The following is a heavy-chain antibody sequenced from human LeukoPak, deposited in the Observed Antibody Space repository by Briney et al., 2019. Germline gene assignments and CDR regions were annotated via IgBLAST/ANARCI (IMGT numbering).Heavy chain of an antibody. D-gene: IGHD3-22*01. J-gene: IGHJ3*02. Sequence: ASVKVSCKASGGTFSSYAISWVRQAPGQGLEWMGGIVPIFGTANYAQKFQGRVTITTDESTSTAYMELSSLRSEDTAVYYCARDRNYYDSSGYYVRAFDIWGQGTMVTVSS. CDR3: ARDRNYYDSSGYYVRAFDI. CDR2: IVPIFGTA. CDR1: GGTFSSYA. V-gene: IGHV1-69*05.